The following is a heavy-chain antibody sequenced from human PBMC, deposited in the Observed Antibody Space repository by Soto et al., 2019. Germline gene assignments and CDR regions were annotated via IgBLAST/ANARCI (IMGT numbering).Heavy chain of an antibody. D-gene: IGHD6-13*01. Sequence: ASVKVSCKASGYTFTSYGISWVRQAPGQGLEWMGWVSAYNGNTNYAQKLQCRVTMTTDTSTSTAYMELRSLRSDDTAVYYCARDRESSSWYVGIYYYYYGMDVWGQGTTVTVSS. J-gene: IGHJ6*02. CDR3: ARDRESSSWYVGIYYYYYGMDV. CDR1: GYTFTSYG. V-gene: IGHV1-18*01. CDR2: VSAYNGNT.